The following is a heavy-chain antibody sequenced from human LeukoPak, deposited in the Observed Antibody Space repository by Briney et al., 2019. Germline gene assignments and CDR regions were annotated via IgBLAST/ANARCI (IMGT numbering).Heavy chain of an antibody. CDR2: IYSGGST. V-gene: IGHV3-53*01. Sequence: GGSLRLSCAASGFTDSRNYMSSVRQAPAKGLDWVSVIYSGGSTYYADSVKGRFTIARDNPKNPRYLQMNSLRAEDTAVYYCARASLYDILTGYYTPYYFDYWGQGTLVTVSS. J-gene: IGHJ4*02. CDR1: GFTDSRNY. D-gene: IGHD3-9*01. CDR3: ARASLYDILTGYYTPYYFDY.